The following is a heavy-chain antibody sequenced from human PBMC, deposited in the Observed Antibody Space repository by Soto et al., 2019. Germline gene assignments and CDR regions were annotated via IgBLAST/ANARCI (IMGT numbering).Heavy chain of an antibody. CDR3: AGAWYSSSSNWFDP. V-gene: IGHV4-39*01. D-gene: IGHD6-6*01. Sequence: SETLSLTCTVSGGSISSSSYYWGWIRQPPGKGLEWIGSIYYSGSTYYNPSLKSRVTISVDTSKNQFSLKLSSVTAADTAVYYCAGAWYSSSSNWFDPWGQGTLVTVSS. CDR2: IYYSGST. J-gene: IGHJ5*02. CDR1: GGSISSSSYY.